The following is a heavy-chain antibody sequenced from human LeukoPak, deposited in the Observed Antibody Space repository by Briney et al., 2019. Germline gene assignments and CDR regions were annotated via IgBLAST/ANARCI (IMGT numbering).Heavy chain of an antibody. Sequence: GGSLRLSCAASGFTFSSYGMHWVRQAPGKGLEWVAMIKPDGSEKYYVDSVKGLFTISRDNAKNSLYLQMSSLRAEDTAVYYCTRDASGDTNSGPRMDVWGQGTTVTVSS. D-gene: IGHD1-26*01. CDR1: GFTFSSYG. CDR2: IKPDGSEK. V-gene: IGHV3-7*05. CDR3: TRDASGDTNSGPRMDV. J-gene: IGHJ6*02.